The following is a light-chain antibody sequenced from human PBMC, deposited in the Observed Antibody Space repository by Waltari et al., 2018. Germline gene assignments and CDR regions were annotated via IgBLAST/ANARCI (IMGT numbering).Light chain of an antibody. CDR1: GSNIGAGSD. V-gene: IGLV1-40*01. Sequence: QSVLTQPPSVSGAPGQRVTISCTGSGSNIGAGSDAPWYQQLPRAAPKLLIYGSTSRPLGVPDRFFGSTSGTSASLAITGLQDEDEADYYCQSYDTSLMTVVFGGGTKLTVL. CDR3: QSYDTSLMTVV. J-gene: IGLJ3*02. CDR2: GST.